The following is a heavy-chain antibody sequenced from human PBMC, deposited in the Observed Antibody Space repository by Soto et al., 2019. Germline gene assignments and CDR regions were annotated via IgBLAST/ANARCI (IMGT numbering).Heavy chain of an antibody. CDR2: INHSGST. J-gene: IGHJ5*02. D-gene: IGHD6-13*01. CDR1: GGSFSGYY. V-gene: IGHV4-34*01. CDR3: ARHPERIAQIGWFDP. Sequence: PSETLSLTCAVYGGSFSGYYWSWIRQPPGKGLEWIGEINHSGSTNNNPSLKSRVTISVDTSKNQFSLKLSSVTAADTAVYYCARHPERIAQIGWFDPWGQGTLVPVSS.